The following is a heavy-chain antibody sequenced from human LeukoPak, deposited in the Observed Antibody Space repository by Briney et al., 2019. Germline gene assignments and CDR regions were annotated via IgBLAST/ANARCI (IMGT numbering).Heavy chain of an antibody. Sequence: PSETLSLTCAVYGGSFSGYYWSWIRQPPGKGLEWIGEINHSGSTNYNPSLKSRVTISVDTSKNQFSLKLSSVTAADTAVYYCARGLEYSSGWYNPNYNWLDPWGQGTLVTVSS. D-gene: IGHD6-19*01. CDR1: GGSFSGYY. CDR3: ARGLEYSSGWYNPNYNWLDP. J-gene: IGHJ5*02. CDR2: INHSGST. V-gene: IGHV4-34*01.